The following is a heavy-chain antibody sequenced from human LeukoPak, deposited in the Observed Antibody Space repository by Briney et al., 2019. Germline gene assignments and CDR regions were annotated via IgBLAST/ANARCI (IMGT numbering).Heavy chain of an antibody. V-gene: IGHV4-31*03. Sequence: TSETLSLTCTVSGGSISSGGYYWSWIRQHPGKGLEWIGYIYYSGSTYYNPSLKSRVTISVDTSKNQFSLKLSSVTAADTAVYYCARYYYDSSGMDVWGQGTTVTVSS. CDR2: IYYSGST. J-gene: IGHJ6*02. D-gene: IGHD3-22*01. CDR1: GGSISSGGYY. CDR3: ARYYYDSSGMDV.